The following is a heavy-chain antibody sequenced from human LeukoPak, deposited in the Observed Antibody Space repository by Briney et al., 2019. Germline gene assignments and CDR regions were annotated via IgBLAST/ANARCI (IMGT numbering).Heavy chain of an antibody. CDR1: GYTFTGYY. J-gene: IGHJ3*02. CDR3: AMGYDSSGYYSPRDAFDI. Sequence: ASVKVSCKASGYTFTGYYMHWVRQAPGRGLEWMGIINPSSGSTNYAQKFQGRVTMTRDTSTSTVYMELSSLRSEDTAVYYCAMGYDSSGYYSPRDAFDIWGQGTMVTVSS. CDR2: INPSSGST. V-gene: IGHV1-46*01. D-gene: IGHD3-22*01.